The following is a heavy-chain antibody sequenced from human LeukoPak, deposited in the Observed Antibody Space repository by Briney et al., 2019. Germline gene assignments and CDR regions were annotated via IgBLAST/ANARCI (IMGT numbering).Heavy chain of an antibody. CDR2: ISAYNGNT. CDR1: GYSFTSNG. D-gene: IGHD2-15*01. Sequence: ASVKVSSKASGYSFTSNGISWVRQAPGQGLEWMGWISAYNGNTNYAQKLQGRVTMTTDTSTSTAYMELRSLRSDDTAVYYCARGSVWYCSGGSCYLWFDPWGQGTLVTVSS. V-gene: IGHV1-18*01. CDR3: ARGSVWYCSGGSCYLWFDP. J-gene: IGHJ5*02.